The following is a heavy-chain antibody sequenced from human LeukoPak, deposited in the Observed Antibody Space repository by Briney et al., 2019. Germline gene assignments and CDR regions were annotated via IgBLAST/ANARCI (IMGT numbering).Heavy chain of an antibody. CDR3: ARVSYCGSDCYPWYFDL. J-gene: IGHJ2*01. D-gene: IGHD2-21*02. CDR1: GFTFSSHE. V-gene: IGHV3-48*03. Sequence: PGGSLRLSCAASGFTFSSHEMNWVRQAPGKGLEWVSYVSTSGDTIYSADSVKGRFTISRDNAKNSLYLQMNSLRAEDTAVYYCARVSYCGSDCYPWYFDLWGRGTLVTVSS. CDR2: VSTSGDTI.